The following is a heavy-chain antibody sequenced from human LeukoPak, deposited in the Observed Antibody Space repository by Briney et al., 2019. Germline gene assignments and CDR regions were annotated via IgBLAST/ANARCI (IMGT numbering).Heavy chain of an antibody. D-gene: IGHD2-8*01. CDR3: LTPPPDAPPGAPCPVVPFTAASRKGVLFSF. Sequence: GGSLRLSCAASGFTFSNAHMNWVRQAPGKGLEWVGRIKLKTDGETTEYAAPVKDRFSISRDDSKSMMYLQMNSLKTEDTAVYFRLTPPPDAPPGAPCPVVPFTAASRKGVLFSF. CDR2: IKLKTDGETT. CDR1: GFTFSNAH. J-gene: IGHJ3*01. V-gene: IGHV3-15*07.